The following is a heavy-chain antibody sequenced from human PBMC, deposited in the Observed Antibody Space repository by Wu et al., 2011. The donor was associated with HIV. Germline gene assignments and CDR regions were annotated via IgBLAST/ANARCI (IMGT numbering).Heavy chain of an antibody. Sequence: QVQLVQSGAEVKKPGSSVKVSCKASGGTFSSYAINWVRQATGQGLEWMGWMNPNSGNTGYAQKFQGRVTMTRNTSISTAYMELSSLRSEDTAVYYCARVVATAADYWGQGTPVTVSS. CDR2: MNPNSGNT. V-gene: IGHV1-8*02. D-gene: IGHD5-12*01. J-gene: IGHJ4*02. CDR1: GGTFSSYA. CDR3: ARVVATAADY.